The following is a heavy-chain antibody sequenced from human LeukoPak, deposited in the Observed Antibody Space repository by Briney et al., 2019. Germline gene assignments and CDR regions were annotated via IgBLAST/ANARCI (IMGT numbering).Heavy chain of an antibody. Sequence: GGSLRLSCAASGFTFSDNAMSWVRQAPGKGLEWVAVISNDGSNKYYADSVKGRFTISRDNSKNTLYLQMNSLRAEDTAVYYCAKDRGYYYGSGSYSWGQGTLVTVSS. CDR1: GFTFSDNA. V-gene: IGHV3-30*18. D-gene: IGHD3-10*01. CDR2: ISNDGSNK. CDR3: AKDRGYYYGSGSYS. J-gene: IGHJ5*02.